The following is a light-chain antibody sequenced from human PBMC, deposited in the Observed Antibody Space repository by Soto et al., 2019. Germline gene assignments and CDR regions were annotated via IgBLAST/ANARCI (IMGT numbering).Light chain of an antibody. CDR2: DVS. V-gene: IGLV2-14*01. Sequence: QSALTQSASVPGSPGQSFTISCTGTSSDVGGYNYVSWYQQHPGKAPKLIIYDVSNRPSGVSTRFSGSKSGNTASLTISGLQAEDEADYSCSSYTSTNSWVFGGGTKLTVL. CDR3: SSYTSTNSWV. CDR1: SSDVGGYNY. J-gene: IGLJ3*02.